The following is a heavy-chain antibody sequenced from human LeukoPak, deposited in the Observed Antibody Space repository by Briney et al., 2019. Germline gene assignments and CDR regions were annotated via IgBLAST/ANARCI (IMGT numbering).Heavy chain of an antibody. CDR3: ARRYLIVVVVAAEKVDAFDI. Sequence: PSETLSLTCAVYGGSFSGYYWSWIRQPPGKGLEWIGEINHSGSTNYNPSLKSRVTISVDTSKNQFSLKLSSVTAADTAVYYCARRYLIVVVVAAEKVDAFDIWGQGTMVTVSS. D-gene: IGHD2-15*01. V-gene: IGHV4-34*01. J-gene: IGHJ3*02. CDR1: GGSFSGYY. CDR2: INHSGST.